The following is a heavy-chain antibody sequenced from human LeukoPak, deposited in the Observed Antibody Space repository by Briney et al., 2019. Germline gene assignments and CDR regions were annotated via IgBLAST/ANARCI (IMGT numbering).Heavy chain of an antibody. V-gene: IGHV3-21*01. CDR1: GFTFSSYS. CDR2: ISSSSSYI. Sequence: PGGSLRPSCAASGFTFSSYSMNWVRQAPGKGLEWVSSISSSSSYIYYADSVKGRFTISRDNAKNSLYLQMNSLRAEDTAVYYCARDSAVEHIDYWGQGTLVTVSS. D-gene: IGHD6-19*01. J-gene: IGHJ4*02. CDR3: ARDSAVEHIDY.